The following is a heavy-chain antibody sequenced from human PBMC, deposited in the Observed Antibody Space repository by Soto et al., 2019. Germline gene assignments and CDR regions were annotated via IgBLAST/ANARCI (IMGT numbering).Heavy chain of an antibody. Sequence: VGSLRFSCAASGFTFTNYAMTWVRQTPGKGLEWVSGISASGGLKYYADSVQGRFTVSRDNSKNILYLQMDNLGDGDTALYYWAREVGAPSGWLDPWGQGTQVTVSS. D-gene: IGHD1-26*01. CDR3: AREVGAPSGWLDP. CDR2: ISASGGLK. J-gene: IGHJ5*02. CDR1: GFTFTNYA. V-gene: IGHV3-23*01.